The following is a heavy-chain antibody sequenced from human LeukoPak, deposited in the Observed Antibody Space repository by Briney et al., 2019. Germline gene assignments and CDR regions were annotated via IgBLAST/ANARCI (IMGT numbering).Heavy chain of an antibody. CDR1: GYSFTSYW. J-gene: IGHJ6*03. CDR2: ICPGDSDT. CDR3: ARSDYYGSGSYLRGYMHV. V-gene: IGHV5-51*01. D-gene: IGHD3-10*01. Sequence: GESLKISCKGSGYSFTSYWICWVRQMPGEGVEWMGIICPGDSDTRYSPSFQGQVTISADKSISTAYLQSSSLNASDTAMYYCARSDYYGSGSYLRGYMHVWGKGTTATVSS.